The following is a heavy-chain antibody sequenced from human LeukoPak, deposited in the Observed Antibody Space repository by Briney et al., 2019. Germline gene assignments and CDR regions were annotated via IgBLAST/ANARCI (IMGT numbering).Heavy chain of an antibody. CDR2: ISYDGSHK. V-gene: IGHV3-30*04. CDR3: ARVRRSGWYYFDY. J-gene: IGHJ4*02. D-gene: IGHD6-19*01. Sequence: GGSLRLPCAASGFIFSDYSMHWVRQAPGKGLEWVAVISYDGSHKYYADSVKGRFTISRDNSKTTLHLQMNSLRADDTAVYYCARVRRSGWYYFDYWGQGTLVTVSS. CDR1: GFIFSDYS.